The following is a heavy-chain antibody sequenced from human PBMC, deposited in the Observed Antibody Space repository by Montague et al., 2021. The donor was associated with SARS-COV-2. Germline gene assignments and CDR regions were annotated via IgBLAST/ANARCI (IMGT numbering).Heavy chain of an antibody. J-gene: IGHJ4*02. CDR3: ARDYSATLPADY. D-gene: IGHD2-15*01. V-gene: IGHV4-59*12. CDR2: IYDSGST. Sequence: SETLSLTCTVSGGSISSFYWSWFRQPPGKGLEWIGYIYDSGSTNYNPSLTSRVTMSVDTSKNQFSLKLNSVTAADTAVYYCARDYSATLPADYWGQGTLVTVSS. CDR1: GGSISSFY.